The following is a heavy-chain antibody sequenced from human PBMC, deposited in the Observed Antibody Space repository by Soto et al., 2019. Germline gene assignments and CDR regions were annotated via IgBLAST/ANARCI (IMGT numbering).Heavy chain of an antibody. CDR3: ARGLRFLEWLLEYNWFDP. Sequence: ASVNVSCKASGYTFTSYDINWVRQATGQGLEWMGWMNPNSGNTGYAQKFQGRVTMTRNTSISTAYMELSSLRSEDTAVYYCARGLRFLEWLLEYNWFDPWGQGTLVTVSS. J-gene: IGHJ5*02. V-gene: IGHV1-8*01. D-gene: IGHD3-3*01. CDR1: GYTFTSYD. CDR2: MNPNSGNT.